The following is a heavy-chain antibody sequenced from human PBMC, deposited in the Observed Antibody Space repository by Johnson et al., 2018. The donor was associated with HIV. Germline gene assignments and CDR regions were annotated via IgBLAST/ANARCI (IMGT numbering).Heavy chain of an antibody. J-gene: IGHJ3*02. CDR2: ISYDGSNK. CDR3: ATELLFRELDDAFDI. D-gene: IGHD3-10*02. Sequence: VQLVESGGGVVQPGRSLRLSCAASGFTFSSYAMHWVRQTPGKGLEWVEIISYDGSNKYYADSVKGRFTISRDNSKNTLYLQMNSLRSEDTALYYCATELLFRELDDAFDIWGQGTMVTVSS. CDR1: GFTFSSYA. V-gene: IGHV3-30-3*01.